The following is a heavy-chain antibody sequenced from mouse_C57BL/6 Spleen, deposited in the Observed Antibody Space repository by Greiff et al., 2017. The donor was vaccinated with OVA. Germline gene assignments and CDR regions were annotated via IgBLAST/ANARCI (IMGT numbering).Heavy chain of an antibody. CDR2: ISYDGSN. CDR3: ARAGYYGSSYEDWYFDV. D-gene: IGHD1-1*01. CDR1: CFSITSGFY. J-gene: IGHJ1*03. Sequence: VQLKQSGPGLVKPSQSLSLSFSVSCFSITSGFYWYWIRQFPGIKLEWMGYISYDGSNNYNPSLKNRISITRDTSKNQFFLKLNSVTTEDTATYYCARAGYYGSSYEDWYFDVWGTGTTVTVSS. V-gene: IGHV3-6*01.